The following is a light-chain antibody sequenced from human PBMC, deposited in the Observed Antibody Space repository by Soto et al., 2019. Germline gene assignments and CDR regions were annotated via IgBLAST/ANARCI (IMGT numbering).Light chain of an antibody. CDR3: QHYASSPLT. J-gene: IGKJ4*01. Sequence: DIGLTTCSETLSLCRVERAALSCRASQSVSSSYLAWYQQKPGQAPRLLIYGASSRATGIPDRFSGSGSGTDFTLTISILKPEDFVVYYCQHYASSPLTFGGGTKVDIK. CDR2: GAS. V-gene: IGKV3-20*01. CDR1: QSVSSSY.